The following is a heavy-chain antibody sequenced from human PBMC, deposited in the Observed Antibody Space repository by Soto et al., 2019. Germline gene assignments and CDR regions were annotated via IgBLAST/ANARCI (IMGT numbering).Heavy chain of an antibody. CDR2: IKSKTDGGTT. J-gene: IGHJ6*02. Sequence: GGSLRLSCAASGFTLSNAWMSWVRQAPGKGLEWVGRIKSKTDGGTTDYAAPVKGRFTISRDDSKNTLYLQMNSLKTEDTAVYYCTTDVHSYGFVPDLTKDYYYYYGMDVWGQGTTVTVSS. CDR3: TTDVHSYGFVPDLTKDYYYYYGMDV. CDR1: GFTLSNAW. D-gene: IGHD5-18*01. V-gene: IGHV3-15*01.